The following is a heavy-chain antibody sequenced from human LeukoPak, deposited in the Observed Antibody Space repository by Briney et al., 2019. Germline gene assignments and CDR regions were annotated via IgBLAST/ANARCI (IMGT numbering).Heavy chain of an antibody. V-gene: IGHV4-34*01. Sequence: PSETLSLTCAVYGGSFSGYYWSWIRQPPGKGLEWIGEINHSGSTNYNQSLKSRVTISVDTSKNQFSLKLSSVTAADTAVYYCARVEAVAYYYYGMDVWGQGTTVTVSS. CDR2: INHSGST. CDR3: ARVEAVAYYYYGMDV. D-gene: IGHD6-19*01. J-gene: IGHJ6*02. CDR1: GGSFSGYY.